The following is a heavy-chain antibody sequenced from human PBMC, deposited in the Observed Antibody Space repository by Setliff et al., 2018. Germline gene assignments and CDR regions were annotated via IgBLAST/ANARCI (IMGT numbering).Heavy chain of an antibody. D-gene: IGHD4-4*01. CDR2: ISSTGGTT. Sequence: GGSLRLSCAASGFTFSSYEMYWVRQAPGKGLEWVSFISSTGGTTSYADSVRGRFTVSRDNAKNSLYLQMNGLGVEDTAVYYCARRQYWGQGTLVTVSS. V-gene: IGHV3-48*03. CDR3: ARRQY. CDR1: GFTFSSYE. J-gene: IGHJ4*02.